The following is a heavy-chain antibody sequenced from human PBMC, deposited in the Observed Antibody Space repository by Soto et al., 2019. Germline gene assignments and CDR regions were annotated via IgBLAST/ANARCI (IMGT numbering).Heavy chain of an antibody. J-gene: IGHJ5*01. CDR3: ASEKRAGNWCDS. V-gene: IGHV4-61*01. CDR2: IYTFRST. Sequence: ETLSLTCTVSGGSVNSDLYYWSWIRQPPGQGLEWIGYIYTFRSTNYNPSLKSRVTMSLDTSNNQFSLRLTSVTAADTAVYYCASEKRAGNWCDSWGQGTVGTVSA. CDR1: GGSVNSDLYY.